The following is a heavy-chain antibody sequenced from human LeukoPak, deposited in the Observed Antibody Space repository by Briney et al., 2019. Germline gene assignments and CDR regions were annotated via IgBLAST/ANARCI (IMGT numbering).Heavy chain of an antibody. J-gene: IGHJ4*02. CDR3: TRAPQLWLLSYFDY. V-gene: IGHV1-69*05. D-gene: IGHD5-18*01. Sequence: SVKVSCKASGGTFSSYAISWVRQAPGQGLEWMGGIIPIFGTANYAQKFQGRVTITTDESTSTAYMELSSLRSEDTAVYYCTRAPQLWLLSYFDYWGQGTLVTVSS. CDR2: IIPIFGTA. CDR1: GGTFSSYA.